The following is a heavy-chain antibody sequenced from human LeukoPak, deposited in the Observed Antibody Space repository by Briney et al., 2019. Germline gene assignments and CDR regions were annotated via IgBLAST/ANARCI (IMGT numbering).Heavy chain of an antibody. J-gene: IGHJ3*02. V-gene: IGHV1-46*01. CDR2: INPSGGST. CDR1: GYTFTSYY. CDR3: ARGVERYCSGGSYRLDAFDI. D-gene: IGHD2-15*01. Sequence: ASVKVSCKASGYTFTSYYMHWVRQAPGQGLEWMGIINPSGGSTSYAQKFQGRVTMTRDTSISTAYMELSRLRSDDTAVYYCARGVERYCSGGSYRLDAFDIWGQGTMVTVSS.